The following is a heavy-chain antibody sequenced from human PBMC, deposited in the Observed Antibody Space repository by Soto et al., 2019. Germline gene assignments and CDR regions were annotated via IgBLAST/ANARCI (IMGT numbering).Heavy chain of an antibody. D-gene: IGHD3-22*01. CDR1: GGTFSSYA. V-gene: IGHV1-69*13. CDR2: IIPIFGTA. J-gene: IGHJ4*02. CDR3: ASVRGYSGNYDSSGMYYFDY. Sequence: SVKVSCKASGGTFSSYAISWVRQAPGQGLEWMGGIIPIFGTANYAQKFQGRVTITADESTSTAYMELSSLRSEDTAVYYCASVRGYSGNYDSSGMYYFDYWGQGTLVTVSS.